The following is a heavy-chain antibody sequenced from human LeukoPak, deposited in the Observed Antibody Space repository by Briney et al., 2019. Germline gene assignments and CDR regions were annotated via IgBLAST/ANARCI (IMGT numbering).Heavy chain of an antibody. D-gene: IGHD3-10*01. J-gene: IGHJ4*02. CDR1: GFTFDDYA. CDR2: ISWNSGSI. CDR3: AKDMGDRTMVQGACFDY. V-gene: IGHV3-9*01. Sequence: HPGGSLRLSCAASGFTFDDYAMHWVRQAPGKGLEWVSGISWNSGSIGYADSVKGRFTISRDNAKNSLYLQMNSLRAEDTALYYCAKDMGDRTMVQGACFDYWGQGTLVTVSS.